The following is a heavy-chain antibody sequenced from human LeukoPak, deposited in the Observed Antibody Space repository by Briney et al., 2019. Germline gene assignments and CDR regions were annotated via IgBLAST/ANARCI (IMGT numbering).Heavy chain of an antibody. Sequence: GASVTVSFKASGGTFSSYAISWVRQAPGQGLEWMGGIIPIFGTANYAQKFQGRVTITTDESTSTAYMELSSLRSEDTAVYYCAREKIGTELRYFDYWGRGTLVTVSS. CDR2: IIPIFGTA. V-gene: IGHV1-69*05. CDR3: AREKIGTELRYFDY. J-gene: IGHJ4*02. D-gene: IGHD1-7*01. CDR1: GGTFSSYA.